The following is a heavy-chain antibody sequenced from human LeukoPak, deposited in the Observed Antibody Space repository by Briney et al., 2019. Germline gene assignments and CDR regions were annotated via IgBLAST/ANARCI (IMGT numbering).Heavy chain of an antibody. V-gene: IGHV3-74*01. CDR3: ARVRQQLVHQGDC. J-gene: IGHJ4*02. CDR2: INSDGSST. Sequence: PGGSLRLSCATSGFTFSNYGMHWVRQAPGKGLVWVSRINSDGSSTTYADSVKGRFTISRDNAKNTLYLQMNSLRAEDTAVYYCARVRQQLVHQGDCWGQGTLVTVSS. CDR1: GFTFSNYG. D-gene: IGHD6-13*01.